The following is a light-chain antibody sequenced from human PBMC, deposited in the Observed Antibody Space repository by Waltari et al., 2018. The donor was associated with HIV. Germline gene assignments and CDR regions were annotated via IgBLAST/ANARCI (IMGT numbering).Light chain of an antibody. CDR3: TSYVYNYVVF. Sequence: QSALTQPPSASGSPGQSVTISCTGTSNDVGAYDYVSWYQQHPGRAPKLLIYEVTKRPSGVPDRFSGSKSGNTASLTVSGLQAEDDGHYYCTSYVYNYVVFFGGGTKLTVL. CDR1: SNDVGAYDY. CDR2: EVT. J-gene: IGLJ2*01. V-gene: IGLV2-8*01.